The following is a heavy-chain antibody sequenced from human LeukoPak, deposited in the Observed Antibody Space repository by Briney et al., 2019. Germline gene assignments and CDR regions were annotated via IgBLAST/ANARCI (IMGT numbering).Heavy chain of an antibody. CDR1: GGSISSSSYY. V-gene: IGHV4-39*07. D-gene: IGHD6-19*01. CDR2: IYYSGST. CDR3: AREKYSSGWYRPKNWFDP. J-gene: IGHJ5*02. Sequence: SETLSLTCTVSGGSISSSSYYWGWIRQPPGKGLEWIGSIYYSGSTYYNPSLKSRVTISVDTSKNQFSLKLSSVTAADTAVYYCAREKYSSGWYRPKNWFDPWGQGTLVTVSS.